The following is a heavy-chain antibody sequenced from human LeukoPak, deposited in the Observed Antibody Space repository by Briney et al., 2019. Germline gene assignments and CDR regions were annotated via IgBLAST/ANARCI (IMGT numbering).Heavy chain of an antibody. CDR2: IDHSGST. Sequence: SETLSLTCAVYGGSFSGYYWSWIRQPPGKGLERIGEIDHSGSTNYYPSFKSRATISVDTSKNQFSLKLSSVTAADTAVYYCARGGYYGSGNDFRFDPWGQGTLVTVSS. V-gene: IGHV4-34*01. D-gene: IGHD3-10*01. CDR1: GGSFSGYY. CDR3: ARGGYYGSGNDFRFDP. J-gene: IGHJ5*02.